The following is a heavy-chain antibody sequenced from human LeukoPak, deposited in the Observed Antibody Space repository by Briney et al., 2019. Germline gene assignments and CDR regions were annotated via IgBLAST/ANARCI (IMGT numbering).Heavy chain of an antibody. D-gene: IGHD5-24*01. Sequence: ASVKVSCKASGYTFTSYYMHWVRQAPGQGLEWMGIINPSGGSTSYAQKLQGRVTMTRDMSTSTVYMELSSLRSEDTAVYYCARAHEMATITDWGQGTLVTVSS. CDR1: GYTFTSYY. CDR2: INPSGGST. CDR3: ARAHEMATITD. V-gene: IGHV1-46*01. J-gene: IGHJ4*02.